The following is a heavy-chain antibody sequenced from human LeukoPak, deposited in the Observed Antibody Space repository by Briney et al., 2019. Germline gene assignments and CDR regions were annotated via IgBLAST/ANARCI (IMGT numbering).Heavy chain of an antibody. CDR3: ARGAIIAVAGTYFDY. D-gene: IGHD6-19*01. CDR2: INHSGST. V-gene: IGHV4-34*01. J-gene: IGHJ4*02. Sequence: SETLSLTCAVYGGSFSGYYWSWIRQPLGKGLEWIGEINHSGSTNYNPSLKSRVTISVDTSKNQFSLKLSSVTAADTAVYYCARGAIIAVAGTYFDYWGQGTLVTVSS. CDR1: GGSFSGYY.